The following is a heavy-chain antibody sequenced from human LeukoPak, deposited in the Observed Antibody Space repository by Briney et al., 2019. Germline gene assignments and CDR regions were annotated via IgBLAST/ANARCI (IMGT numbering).Heavy chain of an antibody. CDR2: INPKSGGP. J-gene: IGHJ4*02. CDR3: ARVLGPTSYSDY. D-gene: IGHD1-26*01. CDR1: RYTFSAFY. V-gene: IGHV1-2*02. Sequence: ASVKVSCKTSRYTFSAFYIHWVRQAPGQGLEWMGWINPKSGGPRYAQKFQGRVTMTGDTSISTSYMELSRLRSDDTAVYYCARVLGPTSYSDYWGQGTLVTVSS.